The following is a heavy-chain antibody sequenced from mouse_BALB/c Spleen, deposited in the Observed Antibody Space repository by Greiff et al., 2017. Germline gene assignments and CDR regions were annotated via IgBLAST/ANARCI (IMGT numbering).Heavy chain of an antibody. J-gene: IGHJ2*01. D-gene: IGHD2-3*01. CDR3: ARSFDGYYVGFDY. CDR2: IDPSDSYT. CDR1: GYTFTSYW. V-gene: IGHV1-69*02. Sequence: QVQLQQPGAELVKPGASVKLSCKASGYTFTSYWMHWVKQRPGQGLEWIGEIDPSDSYTNYNQKFKGKATLTVDKSSSTAYMQLSSLTSEDSAVYYCARSFDGYYVGFDYWGQGTTFTVSS.